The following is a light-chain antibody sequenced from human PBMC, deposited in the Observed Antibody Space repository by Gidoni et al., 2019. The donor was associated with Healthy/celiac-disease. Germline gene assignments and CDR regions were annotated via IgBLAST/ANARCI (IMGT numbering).Light chain of an antibody. CDR1: QRVSSY. CDR3: QQRSNWPMYT. Sequence: EIVLTQSPATLSLSPGERATLSCRASQRVSSYLAWYQQKPGQAPRLLTYDASNRATGIPARFSGSGSGTDFTLTISSLEPEDFAVYYCQQRSNWPMYTFGQGTKLKIK. J-gene: IGKJ2*01. V-gene: IGKV3-11*01. CDR2: DAS.